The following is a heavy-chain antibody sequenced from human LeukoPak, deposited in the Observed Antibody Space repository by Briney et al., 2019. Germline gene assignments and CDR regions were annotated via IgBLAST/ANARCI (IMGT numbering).Heavy chain of an antibody. CDR2: IFGDGVTT. V-gene: IGHV3-23*01. J-gene: IGHJ5*01. Sequence: GGSLRLSCAASGFTFSNFGMSWVRQAPGKGLEWVSAIFGDGVTTFCADSVKGRFIISRDNSQNRLFLQVNSLRVEDTAVYYCAKGLGGLASAPDSWGQGTLVTVSS. CDR1: GFTFSNFG. D-gene: IGHD6-6*01. CDR3: AKGLGGLASAPDS.